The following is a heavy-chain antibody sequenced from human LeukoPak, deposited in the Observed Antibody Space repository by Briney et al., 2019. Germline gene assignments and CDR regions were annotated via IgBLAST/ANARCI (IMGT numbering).Heavy chain of an antibody. CDR2: ISAYNGNT. J-gene: IGHJ4*02. CDR1: GYTFTSYD. D-gene: IGHD1-1*01. V-gene: IGHV1-18*01. Sequence: GASVKVSCKASGYTFTSYDINWVRQATGQGLEWMGWISAYNGNTNYAQKLQGRVTMTTDTSTSTAYMELRSLRSDDTAVYYCARTGTTGPAYYWGQGTLVTVSS. CDR3: ARTGTTGPAYY.